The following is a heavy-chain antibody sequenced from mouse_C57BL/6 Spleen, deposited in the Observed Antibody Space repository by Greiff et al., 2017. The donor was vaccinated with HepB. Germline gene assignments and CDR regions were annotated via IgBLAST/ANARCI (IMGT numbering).Heavy chain of an antibody. CDR3: TMGWLLRTVVYAMDY. V-gene: IGHV14-1*01. D-gene: IGHD2-3*01. Sequence: EVQLVESGAELVRPGASVKLSCTASGFNIKDYYMHWVKQRPEQGLEWIGRIDPEDGDTEYAPKFQGKATMTADTSSNTAYLQLSSLTSEDTAVYYCTMGWLLRTVVYAMDYWGQGTSVTVSS. J-gene: IGHJ4*01. CDR2: IDPEDGDT. CDR1: GFNIKDYY.